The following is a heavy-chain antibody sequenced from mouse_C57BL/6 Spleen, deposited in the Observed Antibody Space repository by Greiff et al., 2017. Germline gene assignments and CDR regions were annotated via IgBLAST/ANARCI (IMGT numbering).Heavy chain of an antibody. V-gene: IGHV1-64*01. J-gene: IGHJ2*01. CDR2: IHPNSGST. CDR3: ARDGYYGDYYFDY. Sequence: QVQLQQSGAELVKPGASVKLSCKASGYTFTSYWMHWVKQRPGQGLEWIGMIHPNSGSTNYNEKFKSKATLTVDKSSSTAYMQLSSLTSEDSAVYYCARDGYYGDYYFDYWGQGTTLTVSS. CDR1: GYTFTSYW. D-gene: IGHD2-3*01.